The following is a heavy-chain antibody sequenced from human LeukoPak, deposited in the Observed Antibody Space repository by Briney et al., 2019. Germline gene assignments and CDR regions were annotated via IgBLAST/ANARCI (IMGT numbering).Heavy chain of an antibody. CDR1: GYIFSSYA. J-gene: IGHJ4*02. CDR2: INAGNGNT. Sequence: ASVKVSCKASGYIFSSYAMHWVRQAPGQRLEWMGWINAGNGNTKYSQKFQDRVTITRDTSANTAYMELSSLRSEDTAVYYCARTTAMVTIFDYWGQGTLVTVSS. V-gene: IGHV1-3*01. CDR3: ARTTAMVTIFDY. D-gene: IGHD5-18*01.